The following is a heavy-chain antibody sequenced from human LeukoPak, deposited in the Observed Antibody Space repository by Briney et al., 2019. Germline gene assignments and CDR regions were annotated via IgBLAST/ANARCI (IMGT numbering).Heavy chain of an antibody. Sequence: PGGSLRLSCAASGFTFGSYSMNWVRQAPGKGPEWVSSISSSSSYIYYADSVKGRFTISRDNAKNSLYLQMNSLRAEDTAVYYCARGGYYGSGSYADIWGQGTMVTVSS. CDR1: GFTFGSYS. CDR2: ISSSSSYI. J-gene: IGHJ3*02. CDR3: ARGGYYGSGSYADI. D-gene: IGHD3-10*01. V-gene: IGHV3-21*01.